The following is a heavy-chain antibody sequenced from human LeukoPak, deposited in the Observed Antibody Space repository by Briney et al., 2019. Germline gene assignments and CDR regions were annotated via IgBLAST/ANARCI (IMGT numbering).Heavy chain of an antibody. CDR2: IYPGDSDT. CDR1: GSPFTNYW. J-gene: IGHJ4*02. Sequence: GGPLEISCQGSGSPFTNYWIGWVRPVPGKGLARLGIIYPGDSDTRYSPSLQGQVTISADKSISTAYLQWSSLKASDTGIYYCARQVTATRPPDYWGQGTLVTVSS. V-gene: IGHV5-51*01. D-gene: IGHD6-6*01. CDR3: ARQVTATRPPDY.